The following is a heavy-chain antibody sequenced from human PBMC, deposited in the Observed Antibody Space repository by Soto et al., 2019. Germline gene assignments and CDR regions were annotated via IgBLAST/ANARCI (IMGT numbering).Heavy chain of an antibody. V-gene: IGHV4-34*01. J-gene: IGHJ4*02. D-gene: IGHD2-8*02. CDR2: INHSGST. CDR1: GGSFSGYY. Sequence: SETLSLTCAVYGGSFSGYYWTWIRQPPGTGLEWIGEINHSGSTNYNPSLKSRVTISVDTSKNQFSLKLTSVTAADTAVYYCAKDKITGLFDYWGQGTLVT. CDR3: AKDKITGLFDY.